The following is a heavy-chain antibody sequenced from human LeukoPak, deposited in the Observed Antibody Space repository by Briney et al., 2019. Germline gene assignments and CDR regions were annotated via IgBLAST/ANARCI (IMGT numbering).Heavy chain of an antibody. Sequence: SQTLSLTCAISGDIVSSNSVTWNWIRQSPSRGLEWLGRTYYRSTWYNDYAVSVKSRITINPDTSKNQFSLQLNSVTPEDTAIYYCAILRTASSFDFWGQGTLVTVSS. D-gene: IGHD1-1*01. V-gene: IGHV6-1*01. CDR1: GDIVSSNSVT. J-gene: IGHJ4*02. CDR2: TYYRSTWYN. CDR3: AILRTASSFDF.